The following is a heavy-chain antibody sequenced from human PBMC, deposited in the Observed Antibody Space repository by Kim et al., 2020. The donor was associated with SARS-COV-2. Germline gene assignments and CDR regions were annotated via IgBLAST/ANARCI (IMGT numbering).Heavy chain of an antibody. CDR2: ISSSSSYI. CDR3: ARGEGGVSGSWDY. CDR1: GFTLSSYS. D-gene: IGHD1-26*01. V-gene: IGHV3-21*01. Sequence: GGSLRLSCAASGFTLSSYSMNWVRQAPGKGLEWVSSISSSSSYIYYADSVKGRFTISRDNAKNSLYLQMNSLRAEDTAVYYCARGEGGVSGSWDYWGQGTLVTVSS. J-gene: IGHJ4*02.